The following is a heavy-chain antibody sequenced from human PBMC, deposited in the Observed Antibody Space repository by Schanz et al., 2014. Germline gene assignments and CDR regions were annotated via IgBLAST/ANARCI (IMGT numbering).Heavy chain of an antibody. CDR2: IYYSGST. CDR1: GGSISSTSYY. D-gene: IGHD6-19*01. J-gene: IGHJ4*02. CDR3: ARLWGGWRIPDY. V-gene: IGHV4-39*01. Sequence: QLQLQESGSGLVKPSQTLSLTCAVSGGSISSTSYYWGWIRQPPGKGLEWIGSIYYSGSTYYNAPLKGRVTIPEDTSKNQSPLNLNSVTAADSAVYYCARLWGGWRIPDYWGQGTLVTVSS.